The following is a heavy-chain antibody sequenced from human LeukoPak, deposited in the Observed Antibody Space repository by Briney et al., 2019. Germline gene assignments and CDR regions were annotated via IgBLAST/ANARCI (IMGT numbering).Heavy chain of an antibody. CDR3: ATENYYDGSGFSKAFDY. CDR2: IEPKSGVT. CDR1: GYSFSGKF. J-gene: IGHJ4*02. V-gene: IGHV1-2*02. D-gene: IGHD3-22*01. Sequence: ASVTVSCKTSGYSFSGKFLHWLRQAPGHGLQYMGGIEPKSGVTVYAPNFRGRVTETSDTSVSTGYLELRGLRYDDTAVYYCATENYYDGSGFSKAFDYWGQGTLVTVSS.